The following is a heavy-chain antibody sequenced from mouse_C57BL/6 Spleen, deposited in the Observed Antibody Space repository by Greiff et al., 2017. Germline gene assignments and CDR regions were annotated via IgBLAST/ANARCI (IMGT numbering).Heavy chain of an antibody. J-gene: IGHJ2*01. V-gene: IGHV14-1*01. D-gene: IGHD1-1*01. CDR2: IEPEDGET. Sequence: VQLQQSGAELVRPGASVKLSCTATGFNIKDYYMHGVKQRPEKGLEGIGRIEPEDGETENAPKCQGKATMTADTSSNTSYLQLSSLTSEDTAVYYCTSDYYGSSHYFDYWRQGTTLTVSS. CDR3: TSDYYGSSHYFDY. CDR1: GFNIKDYY.